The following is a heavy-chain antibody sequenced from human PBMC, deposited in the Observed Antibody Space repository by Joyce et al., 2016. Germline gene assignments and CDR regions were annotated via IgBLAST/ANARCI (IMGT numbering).Heavy chain of an antibody. CDR3: ARDQKGIAVANDAFDM. J-gene: IGHJ3*02. V-gene: IGHV3-33*01. CDR1: GFTFSRYG. Sequence: QVRLVESGGGAVQPGTSLRLSCATSGFTFSRYGMHWVRQAPGKGLEWVAVIWYDGKGENYQETVKGRFSISRDNSKNTLYLQMDSLRVEDTAMYYCARDQKGIAVANDAFDMWGQGTMVTVSS. D-gene: IGHD6-19*01. CDR2: IWYDGKGE.